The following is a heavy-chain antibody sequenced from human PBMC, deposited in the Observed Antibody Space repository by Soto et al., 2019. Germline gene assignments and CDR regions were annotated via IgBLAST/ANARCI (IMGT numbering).Heavy chain of an antibody. Sequence: QVQLVQSGAEVKKPGASVKVSCKASGYTFTSYAMHWVRQAPGQRLEWMGWINAGNGNTKYSQKFQGRVTITRDTSASTAYMELSSLRSEDTAVYYCARVAAAPRHYYYGMDVCGQGTTVTVSS. CDR3: ARVAAAPRHYYYGMDV. CDR1: GYTFTSYA. J-gene: IGHJ6*02. V-gene: IGHV1-3*01. CDR2: INAGNGNT. D-gene: IGHD6-13*01.